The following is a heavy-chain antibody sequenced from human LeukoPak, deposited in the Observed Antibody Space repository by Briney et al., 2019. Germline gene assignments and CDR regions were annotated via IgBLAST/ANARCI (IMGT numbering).Heavy chain of an antibody. D-gene: IGHD5-12*01. V-gene: IGHV3-23*01. CDR3: ARVTRYEGLYYFDY. J-gene: IGHJ4*02. CDR2: ISGSGGST. Sequence: GGSLRLSCAASGFTFSSYAMSWVRQAPGKGLEWVSAISGSGGSTYYADSVKGRFTISRDNSKNTLYLQMNSLRAEDTAVYYCARVTRYEGLYYFDYWGQGTLVTVSS. CDR1: GFTFSSYA.